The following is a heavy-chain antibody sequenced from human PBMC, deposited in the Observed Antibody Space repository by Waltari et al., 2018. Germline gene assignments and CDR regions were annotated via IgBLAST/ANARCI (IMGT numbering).Heavy chain of an antibody. CDR1: GGSFSGYY. Sequence: QVQLQQWGAGLLNPSETLSLTCAVYGGSFSGYYWIWLRQPPGKGLEWIGEINHSGSTNYNPSLKSRVTISVDTSKNQFSLKLSSVTAADTAVYYCARGGLRSSGWYKPWGQGTLVTVSS. D-gene: IGHD6-19*01. V-gene: IGHV4-34*01. CDR2: INHSGST. CDR3: ARGGLRSSGWYKP. J-gene: IGHJ5*02.